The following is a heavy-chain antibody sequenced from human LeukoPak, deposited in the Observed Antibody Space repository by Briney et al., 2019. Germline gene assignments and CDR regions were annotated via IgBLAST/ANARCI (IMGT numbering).Heavy chain of an antibody. CDR3: AKVAKYYYGSETYFFFEN. J-gene: IGHJ4*02. D-gene: IGHD3-10*01. Sequence: SETLSLTCGVYGGSLSGYYWSWIRQPPGKGLEWIAEINYSGSTTYNPSLKSRVTISIDTSKNQFSLNLRSVTAADTAVYFCAKVAKYYYGSETYFFFENWGQGTLVTVSS. CDR1: GGSLSGYY. CDR2: INYSGST. V-gene: IGHV4-34*01.